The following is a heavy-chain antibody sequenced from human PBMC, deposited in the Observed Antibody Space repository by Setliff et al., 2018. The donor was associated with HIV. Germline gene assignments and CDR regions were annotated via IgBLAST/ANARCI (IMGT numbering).Heavy chain of an antibody. J-gene: IGHJ4*02. CDR3: ARFNALLGSSTYYDY. V-gene: IGHV4-59*01. D-gene: IGHD3-22*01. CDR1: EGYITGYY. Sequence: SETLSLTCTVSEGYITGYYWTWIRQPPGGGLEWIGYIFYSGTTKFNPSLKSRAAISVDSSNNQFSLKMTSVTAADTAVYFCARFNALLGSSTYYDYWGPGLLVTVSS. CDR2: IFYSGTT.